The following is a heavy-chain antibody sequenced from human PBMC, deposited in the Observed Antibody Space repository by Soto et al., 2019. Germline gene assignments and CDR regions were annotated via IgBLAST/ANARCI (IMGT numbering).Heavy chain of an antibody. CDR1: GYSFSSNC. D-gene: IGHD6-6*01. J-gene: IGHJ5*01. Sequence: PAESLNLTCKASGYSFSSNCNAWGRQRHRQGLEWVGIGFTGDCDTTYSPSSQGQGPTSADKATSTDSLQWSSLKPSDTAIYYCARHPPWSSASDRLDPWGQGTLVTVSS. CDR3: ARHPPWSSASDRLDP. CDR2: GFTGDCDT. V-gene: IGHV5-51*01.